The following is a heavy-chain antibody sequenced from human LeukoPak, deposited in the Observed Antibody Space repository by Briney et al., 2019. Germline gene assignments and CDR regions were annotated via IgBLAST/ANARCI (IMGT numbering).Heavy chain of an antibody. J-gene: IGHJ3*02. V-gene: IGHV4-59*02. CDR3: ARARYANAWYAFDI. CDR2: LSHSGSS. CDR1: GGSVSSYY. Sequence: SETLSLTCTVSGGSVSSYYWSWIRRPPGRGLEWIAYLSHSGSSDSNPSLTSRVATLVGTSKNQFSLKLTSVTAADTAVYYCARARYANAWYAFDIWGHGTMVTVSS. D-gene: IGHD2-2*01.